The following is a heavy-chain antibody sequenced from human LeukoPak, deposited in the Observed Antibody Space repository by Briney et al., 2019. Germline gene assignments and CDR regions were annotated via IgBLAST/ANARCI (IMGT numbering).Heavy chain of an antibody. D-gene: IGHD1-26*01. CDR3: ARAEDVGAADY. CDR1: GYTFTSYD. V-gene: IGHV1-8*03. J-gene: IGHJ4*02. Sequence: GASVKVSCKASGYTFTSYDINWVRQATGPGLEWMGWMNPNSGNTGYAQKFQGRVTITRNTSISTAYMELSSLRSEDTAVYYCARAEDVGAADYWGQGTLVTVSS. CDR2: MNPNSGNT.